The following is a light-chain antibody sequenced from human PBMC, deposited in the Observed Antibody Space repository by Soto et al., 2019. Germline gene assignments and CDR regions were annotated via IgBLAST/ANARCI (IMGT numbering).Light chain of an antibody. CDR1: SSDIGDYGY. CDR2: EVN. CDR3: SSYTSMTTLV. V-gene: IGLV2-8*01. J-gene: IGLJ1*01. Sequence: QSALTQPPSASGSPGQSVTISCTGTSSDIGDYGYVSWYQQHPGKAPKLIISEVNKRPSGVPDRFSGSKSGNTASLTVSGLQAEDEADYYCSSYTSMTTLVFGTGTKLTVL.